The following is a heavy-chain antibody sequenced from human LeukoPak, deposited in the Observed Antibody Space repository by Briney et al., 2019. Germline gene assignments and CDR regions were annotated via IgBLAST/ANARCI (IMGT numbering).Heavy chain of an antibody. J-gene: IGHJ6*02. CDR2: ISYDGSNK. CDR1: GFTFSSYA. CDR3: AREHSSGYPTYYYYGMDV. Sequence: GRSLRLSCAASGFTFSSYAMHWVRQAPGKGLEWVAVISYDGSNKYYADSVKGRFTISRDNSKNTLYLQMNSLRAEDTAVYYCAREHSSGYPTYYYYGMDVWGQGTTVTVSS. D-gene: IGHD3-22*01. V-gene: IGHV3-30*04.